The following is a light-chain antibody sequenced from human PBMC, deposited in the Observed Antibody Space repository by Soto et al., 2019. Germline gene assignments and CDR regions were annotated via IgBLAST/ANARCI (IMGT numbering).Light chain of an antibody. CDR2: DDN. J-gene: IGLJ1*01. Sequence: QSVLTQPPSVSAAPGQKVTISCSGSSSNIGGNSVSWYQQLPGPAPQLLIYDDNKRPSRIPDRFSGSTSGTSATLRITGFQTGYEADYYCGSWDSSLSAYVFGTGTKVTVL. CDR1: SSNIGGNS. V-gene: IGLV1-51*01. CDR3: GSWDSSLSAYV.